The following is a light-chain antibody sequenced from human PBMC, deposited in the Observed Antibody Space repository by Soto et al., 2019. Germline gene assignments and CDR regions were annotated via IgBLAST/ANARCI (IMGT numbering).Light chain of an antibody. CDR3: QQSYSTPPH. CDR1: QRISGY. Sequence: DIPMTQSPSSLSASVGDRVTITCRASQRISGYLNWYQQKPGKAPKLLIYSTFSLQSGVPSRFSGSGSGTDFTLTISSLQPEDFATYYCQQSYSTPPHFGGGTKVEIK. CDR2: STF. J-gene: IGKJ4*01. V-gene: IGKV1-39*01.